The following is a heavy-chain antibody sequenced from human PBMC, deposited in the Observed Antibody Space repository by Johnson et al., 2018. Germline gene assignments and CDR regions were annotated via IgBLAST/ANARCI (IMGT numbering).Heavy chain of an antibody. V-gene: IGHV3-30*03. CDR2: ISYDGSNK. D-gene: IGHD6-13*01. Sequence: QVQLLESGGGVVQXGRSLRLXCAASGFTFSSYGMHWVRQAPGKGLEWVAVISYDGSNKYYADSVKGRFTISRDNSKKTLYLQMNSLRAEDTAVYYCARDKGGAAAAYYYYYGMDVWGQGTTVTVSS. J-gene: IGHJ6*02. CDR3: ARDKGGAAAAYYYYYGMDV. CDR1: GFTFSSYG.